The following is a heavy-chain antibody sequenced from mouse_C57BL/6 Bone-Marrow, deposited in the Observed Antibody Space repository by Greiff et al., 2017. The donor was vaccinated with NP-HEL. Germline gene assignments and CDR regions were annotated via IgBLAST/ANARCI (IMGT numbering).Heavy chain of an antibody. J-gene: IGHJ1*03. V-gene: IGHV10-3*01. Sequence: EVQRVESGGGLVQPKGSLKLSCAASGFTFNTYAMHWVRQAPGKGLEWVARIRSKSSNYATYYADSVKDRFTISRDDSQSMLYLQMNNLKTEDTAMYYCVRGGWFPGYFDVWGTGTTVTVSS. CDR1: GFTFNTYA. CDR3: VRGGWFPGYFDV. D-gene: IGHD2-3*01. CDR2: IRSKSSNYAT.